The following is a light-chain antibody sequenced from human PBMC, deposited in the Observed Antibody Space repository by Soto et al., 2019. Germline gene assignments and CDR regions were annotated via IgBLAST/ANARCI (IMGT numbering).Light chain of an antibody. Sequence: QSALTQPASVSWSPGQSITISCTATSSDMGRFNYVAWYQQLPDKAPKLIIYDVTNRPSGVSSRFSGSKSGNTASLTISGLQAEDEADFYCASYTNTGTLVFGGGTKLTVL. V-gene: IGLV2-14*03. CDR1: SSDMGRFNY. J-gene: IGLJ3*02. CDR3: ASYTNTGTLV. CDR2: DVT.